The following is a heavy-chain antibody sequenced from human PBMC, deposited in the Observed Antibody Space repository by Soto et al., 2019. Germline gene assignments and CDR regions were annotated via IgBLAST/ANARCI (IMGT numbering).Heavy chain of an antibody. CDR1: GYTFTSYY. V-gene: IGHV1-46*01. J-gene: IGHJ5*02. CDR2: INPSGGST. CDR3: ARMTVYDSSGSVPILNCFDP. D-gene: IGHD3-22*01. Sequence: GASVKVSCKASGYTFTSYYMHWVRQAPGQGLEWMGIINPSGGSTSYAQKFQGRVTISKDTSKSQVVLTMTNMDPVDTATYYCARMTVYDSSGSVPILNCFDPWGQGTLVTGSS.